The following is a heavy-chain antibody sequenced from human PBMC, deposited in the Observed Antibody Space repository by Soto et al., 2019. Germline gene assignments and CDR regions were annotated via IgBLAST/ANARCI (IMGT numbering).Heavy chain of an antibody. D-gene: IGHD2-2*01. CDR1: GFTFSSYG. J-gene: IGHJ4*02. V-gene: IGHV3-30*03. CDR3: AILSLGYCSSTSCYVFDY. Sequence: QVQLVESGGGVVQPGRSLRLSCAASGFTFSSYGMHWVRQAPGKGLEWVAVISYDGSNKYYADSVKGRFTISRDNSKNTLYLKMNSLRAEDTAVYYCAILSLGYCSSTSCYVFDYWGQGTLVTVSS. CDR2: ISYDGSNK.